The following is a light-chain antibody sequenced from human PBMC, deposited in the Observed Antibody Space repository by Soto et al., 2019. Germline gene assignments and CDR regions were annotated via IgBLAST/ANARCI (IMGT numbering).Light chain of an antibody. J-gene: IGKJ1*01. Sequence: DIVMTQSPLSLPVTPGEPASISCRSSQSLLHSNGYNYLDWYLQKPGQSPQLLDYLGSNRASGVTDRFSGSGSGTDFTLKISRVEAEDVGVYYCMQPLQSWTFGQGTKVEIK. CDR3: MQPLQSWT. V-gene: IGKV2-28*01. CDR2: LGS. CDR1: QSLLHSNGYNY.